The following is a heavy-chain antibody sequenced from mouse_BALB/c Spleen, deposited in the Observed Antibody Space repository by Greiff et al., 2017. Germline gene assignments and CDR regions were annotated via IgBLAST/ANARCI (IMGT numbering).Heavy chain of an antibody. CDR1: GFTFSSYA. CDR3: ARVYYGNPYYAMDY. D-gene: IGHD2-1*01. J-gene: IGHJ4*01. CDR2: ISSGGST. Sequence: DVQLQESGGGLVKPGGSLTLSCAASGFTFSSYAMSWVRQTPEKRLEWVASISSGGSTYYPDSVKGRFTISRDNARNILYLQMSSLRSEDTAMYYCARVYYGNPYYAMDYWGQGTSVTVSS. V-gene: IGHV5-6-5*01.